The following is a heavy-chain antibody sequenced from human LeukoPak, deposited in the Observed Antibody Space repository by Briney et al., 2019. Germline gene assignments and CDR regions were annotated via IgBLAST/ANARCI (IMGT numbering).Heavy chain of an antibody. CDR1: GGSISSSSYY. V-gene: IGHV4-39*07. CDR3: ARGRYYDFWSGYSPWGAFDI. J-gene: IGHJ3*02. Sequence: PSETLSLTCTVSGGSISSSSYYWGWIRQPPGKGLEWIGSIYYSGSTYYNPSLKSRVTISVDTSKNQFSLKLSSVTAADTAVYYCARGRYYDFWSGYSPWGAFDIWGQGTMVTVSS. D-gene: IGHD3-3*01. CDR2: IYYSGST.